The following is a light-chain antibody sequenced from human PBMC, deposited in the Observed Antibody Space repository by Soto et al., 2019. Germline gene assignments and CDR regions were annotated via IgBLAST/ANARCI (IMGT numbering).Light chain of an antibody. CDR1: SSDVGGYNY. J-gene: IGLJ3*02. V-gene: IGLV2-14*01. Sequence: QSVLTQPASVSGSPGQSITISCTGTSSDVGGYNYVSWYQQHPGKAPKLVIYGVSYRPSGVSARFSGSKFQNTASLTISGLQAEDEADYYCSSYRSGSVLLFGGGTKLTVL. CDR3: SSYRSGSVLL. CDR2: GVS.